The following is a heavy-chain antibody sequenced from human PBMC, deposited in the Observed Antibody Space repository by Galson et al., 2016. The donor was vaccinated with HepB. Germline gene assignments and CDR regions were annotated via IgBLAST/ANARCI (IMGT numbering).Heavy chain of an antibody. V-gene: IGHV3-7*05. CDR2: IKEDGSEK. CDR3: ARQARVDV. Sequence: SLRLSCAASGFSFSSYWMTWVRQIPGKGLEWVANIKEDGSEKHYVASVKGRFTISRDNAKKSLYLQMNSLSAEDTAVYYCARQARVDVWGQGTTVTVSS. J-gene: IGHJ6*02. CDR1: GFSFSSYW.